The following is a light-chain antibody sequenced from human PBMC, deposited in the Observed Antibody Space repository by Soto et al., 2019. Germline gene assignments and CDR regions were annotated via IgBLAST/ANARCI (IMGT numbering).Light chain of an antibody. Sequence: EVVLTQSPATLSLSPGELSTLSCRASENVRTFVDWYQQKPGQAPRLLIYGASTRAAGIPDRFSGSGSGTDFTLTITRLEPEDSAVYFCQQYTGPPTTFGQGTKVDIK. CDR3: QQYTGPPTT. CDR2: GAS. J-gene: IGKJ1*01. V-gene: IGKV3-11*01. CDR1: ENVRTF.